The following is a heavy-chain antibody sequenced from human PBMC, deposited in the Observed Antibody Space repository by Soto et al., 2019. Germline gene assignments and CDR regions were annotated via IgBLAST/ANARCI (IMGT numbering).Heavy chain of an antibody. CDR2: VVPVLGST. Sequence: QVQLVQSGAEVKKPGSSVRVSCKASGDTYSSLTLSWVRQAPGQSHERVGRVVPVLGSTHYAQKFQGSLTFTADVSASTAYMELWSLRADDTAMYFCVRVLSAVAGTPAVDMWWQGKLVIVSS. CDR1: GDTYSSLT. J-gene: IGHJ3*02. V-gene: IGHV1-69*08. CDR3: VRVLSAVAGTPAVDM. D-gene: IGHD1-1*01.